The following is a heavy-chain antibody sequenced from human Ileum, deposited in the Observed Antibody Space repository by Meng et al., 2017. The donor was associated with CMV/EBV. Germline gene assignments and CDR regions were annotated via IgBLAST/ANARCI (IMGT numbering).Heavy chain of an antibody. Sequence: AGSGPNCSEYDMPWIRPAPGKGLEWVSYIRSSAFENRENYADSVRGRFTISRDSAKNSVYLQINNLRDEDTAVYYCARSPGGGALDYWGQGTLVTVSS. CDR3: ARSPGGGALDY. CDR1: GPNCSEYD. D-gene: IGHD3-16*01. CDR2: IRSSAFEN. J-gene: IGHJ4*02. V-gene: IGHV3-11*01.